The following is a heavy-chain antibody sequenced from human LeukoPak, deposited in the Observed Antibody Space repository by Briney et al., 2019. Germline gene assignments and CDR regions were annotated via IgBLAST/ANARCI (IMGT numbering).Heavy chain of an antibody. D-gene: IGHD6-13*01. CDR3: AKGPGYSSSWADY. Sequence: GRSLRLSCAVSAFTFSSYGMHWVRQAPGKGLEWVAVIRYDGSNKYYADSVKGRFTISRDNSKNTLYLQMNSLRAEDTAVYYCAKGPGYSSSWADYWGQGTLVTVSS. CDR2: IRYDGSNK. J-gene: IGHJ4*02. V-gene: IGHV3-33*06. CDR1: AFTFSSYG.